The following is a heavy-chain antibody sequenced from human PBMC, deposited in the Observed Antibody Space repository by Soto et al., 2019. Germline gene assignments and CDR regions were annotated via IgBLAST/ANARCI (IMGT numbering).Heavy chain of an antibody. CDR3: ARDGYSSSYCFDY. Sequence: GGSLRLSCAASGFTFSSYGMHWVRQAPGKGLEWVAVIWYDGSNKYYADSVKGRFTISRDNSKNTLYLQMNSLRAEDTAVYYRARDGYSSSYCFDYWGQGTLVTVSS. V-gene: IGHV3-33*01. D-gene: IGHD6-6*01. CDR1: GFTFSSYG. J-gene: IGHJ4*02. CDR2: IWYDGSNK.